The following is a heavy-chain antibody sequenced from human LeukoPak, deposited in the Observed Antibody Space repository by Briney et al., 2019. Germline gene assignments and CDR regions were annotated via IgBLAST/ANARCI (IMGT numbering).Heavy chain of an antibody. J-gene: IGHJ4*02. CDR2: IYYSGST. CDR3: ARHGLKYQLLSNFDY. V-gene: IGHV4-59*08. CDR1: GGSISYYY. D-gene: IGHD2-2*01. Sequence: PSETLSLTCTVSGGSISYYYWSWIRQPPGKELEWIGYIYYSGSTNYNPSLNSRVTISVDTSKNQFSLKLSSVTAADTAVYYCARHGLKYQLLSNFDYWGQGTLVTVSS.